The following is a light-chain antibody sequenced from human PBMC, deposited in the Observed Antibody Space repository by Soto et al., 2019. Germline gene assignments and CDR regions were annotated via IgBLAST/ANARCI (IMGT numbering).Light chain of an antibody. V-gene: IGLV5-45*03. CDR1: SGINVGTYR. CDR2: YKSDSDK. Sequence: QAVVTQPSSLSASPGASASLTCTLRSGINVGTYRIYWYQQKPGSPPQYLLRYKSDSDKQQGSGVPSRFSGSKDASANAGILLISGLQSEDEADYYCMIWRSSAWVFGGGTELTVL. J-gene: IGLJ3*02. CDR3: MIWRSSAWV.